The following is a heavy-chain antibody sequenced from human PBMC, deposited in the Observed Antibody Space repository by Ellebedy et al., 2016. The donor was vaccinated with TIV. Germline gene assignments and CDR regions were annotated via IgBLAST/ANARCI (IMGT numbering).Heavy chain of an antibody. CDR1: GYNFSTYK. Sequence: PGGSLRLSCQASGYNFSTYKITWVRQVPGKGLAWMDRIDPRDSFTKYSPSFQGHVSISVDKAVGTAYLQLTNLKPSDTAIYYSARIKSLVFTAFDTWGEGTLVTVSS. D-gene: IGHD2-21*02. CDR2: IDPRDSFT. CDR3: ARIKSLVFTAFDT. J-gene: IGHJ5*02. V-gene: IGHV5-10-1*01.